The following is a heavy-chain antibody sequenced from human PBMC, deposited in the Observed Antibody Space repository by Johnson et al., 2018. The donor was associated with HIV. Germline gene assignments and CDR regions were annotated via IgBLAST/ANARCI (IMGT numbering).Heavy chain of an antibody. Sequence: QVQLVESGGGLVKPGGSLRLSCGASGFTFSDYYMSWIRQAPGKGLEWVSYISSSGSTIYYADSVKGRFPISRDNAKNSLYLQMNSRSAEDKAVYYCATLYSSGSHFDAFDIWGQGTMVTVSS. V-gene: IGHV3-11*04. CDR1: GFTFSDYY. CDR3: ATLYSSGSHFDAFDI. CDR2: ISSSGSTI. D-gene: IGHD3-10*01. J-gene: IGHJ3*02.